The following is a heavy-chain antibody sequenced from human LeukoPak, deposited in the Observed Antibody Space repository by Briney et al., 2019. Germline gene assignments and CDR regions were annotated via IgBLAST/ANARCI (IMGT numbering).Heavy chain of an antibody. CDR3: AKGYSGSYYGYSDS. J-gene: IGHJ4*02. Sequence: PGESLRLSCVTSGFTFSSYAMSWVRQAPGKGLDWVSVISVSGGGTSYADSVKGRFTVSRDNSRNTLYLQMNSLRAEDTAVYYCAKGYSGSYYGYSDSWGQGTLVTVSS. D-gene: IGHD1-26*01. V-gene: IGHV3-23*01. CDR1: GFTFSSYA. CDR2: ISVSGGGT.